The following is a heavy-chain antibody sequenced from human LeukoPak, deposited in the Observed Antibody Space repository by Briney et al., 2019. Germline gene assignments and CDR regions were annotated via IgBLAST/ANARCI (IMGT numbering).Heavy chain of an antibody. Sequence: GGSLRLSCAASGFTFSDYYMSWIRQAPGKGLEWVSYISSSSTIYYADSVKGRFTISRDNAKNSLYLQMNSLRAEDTAVYYCASGLRFLEWFPFDYWGQGTLVTVSS. CDR2: ISSSSTI. J-gene: IGHJ4*02. CDR1: GFTFSDYY. CDR3: ASGLRFLEWFPFDY. V-gene: IGHV3-11*04. D-gene: IGHD3-3*01.